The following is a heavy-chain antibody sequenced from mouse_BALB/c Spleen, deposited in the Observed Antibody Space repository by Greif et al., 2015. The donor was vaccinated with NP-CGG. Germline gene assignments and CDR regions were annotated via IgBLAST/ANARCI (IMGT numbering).Heavy chain of an antibody. J-gene: IGHJ2*01. V-gene: IGHV5-4*02. CDR1: GFTFSDYY. Sequence: EVQVVESGGGLVKPGGSLKLSCAASGFTFSDYYMYWVRQTPEKRLEWVATISDGGSYTYYPGSVKGRFTISRDNAKNNLYLQMSSLKSEDTAMYYCARDGVTGTGFDYWGQGTTLTVSS. CDR2: ISDGGSYT. D-gene: IGHD4-1*01. CDR3: ARDGVTGTGFDY.